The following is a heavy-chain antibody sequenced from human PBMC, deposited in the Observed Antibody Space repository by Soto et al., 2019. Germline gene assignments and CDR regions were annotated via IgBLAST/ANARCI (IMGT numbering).Heavy chain of an antibody. CDR3: ARGFYGSGSYYYFDY. Sequence: GGSLKLSCATSGFTFSSYIMNWVRQNPGKGQEWVSYISSSSSTIYYADSVKGRFTISRDNAKNSLYLQMNSLRAEDTAVYYCARGFYGSGSYYYFDYWGQGTLVTVSS. D-gene: IGHD3-10*01. V-gene: IGHV3-48*01. J-gene: IGHJ4*02. CDR2: ISSSSSTI. CDR1: GFTFSSYI.